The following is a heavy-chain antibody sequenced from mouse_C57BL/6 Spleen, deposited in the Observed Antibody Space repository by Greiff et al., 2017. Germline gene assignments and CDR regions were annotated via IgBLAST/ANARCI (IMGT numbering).Heavy chain of an antibody. Sequence: VQLQQSGPELVKPGASVKISCKASGYTFTDYYMNWVKQSHGKSLEWIGDINPNNGGTSYNQKFKGKATLTVDKSSSTAYMELRSLTSEDSAVYYCARRGHYYGSSYDAMDYWGQGTSVTVSS. CDR1: GYTFTDYY. CDR2: INPNNGGT. J-gene: IGHJ4*01. CDR3: ARRGHYYGSSYDAMDY. V-gene: IGHV1-26*01. D-gene: IGHD1-1*01.